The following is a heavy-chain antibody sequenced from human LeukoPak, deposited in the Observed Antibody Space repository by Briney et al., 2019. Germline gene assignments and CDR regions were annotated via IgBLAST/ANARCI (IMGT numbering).Heavy chain of an antibody. D-gene: IGHD6-13*01. Sequence: GESLRLSCAASGFTFSSYAMHWVRQAPGKGLEWVAVISYDGSNKYYADSVKGRFAISRDNSKNTLYLQMNSLRAEDTAVYYCAREGQQLAAFDYWGQGTLVTVSS. J-gene: IGHJ4*02. CDR1: GFTFSSYA. CDR2: ISYDGSNK. V-gene: IGHV3-30*09. CDR3: AREGQQLAAFDY.